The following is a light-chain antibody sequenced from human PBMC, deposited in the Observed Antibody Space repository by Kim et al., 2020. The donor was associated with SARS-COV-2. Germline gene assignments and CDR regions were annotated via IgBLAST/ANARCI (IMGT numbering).Light chain of an antibody. CDR1: EDISDY. Sequence: SASVGDRVTITCRASEDISDYLVWYQQKPGKVPKPLMFAASTLHSGVPSRFSGIRSGTDFTLTISSLQPEDAATYYCQNYNTAPWTFGQGTKVDIK. CDR2: AAS. CDR3: QNYNTAPWT. J-gene: IGKJ1*01. V-gene: IGKV1-27*01.